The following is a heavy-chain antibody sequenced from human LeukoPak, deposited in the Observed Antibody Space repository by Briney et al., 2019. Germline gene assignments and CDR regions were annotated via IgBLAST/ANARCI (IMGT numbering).Heavy chain of an antibody. CDR2: ISRSGSII. CDR3: ARYDYGAFDI. CDR1: GLTVSDHY. D-gene: IGHD4/OR15-4a*01. V-gene: IGHV3-11*04. J-gene: IGHJ3*02. Sequence: PGGSLRLSCAVSGLTVSDHYMIWIRQAPGKGLEWISYISRSGSIIYYADSVKGRFTIFRDNAKNSLYLQMDTLRAEDTAVYYCARYDYGAFDIWGQGTMVSVSS.